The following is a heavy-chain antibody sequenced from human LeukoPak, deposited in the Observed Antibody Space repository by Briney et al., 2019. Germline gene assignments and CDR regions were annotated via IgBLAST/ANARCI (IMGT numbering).Heavy chain of an antibody. CDR1: GFPFSSYW. J-gene: IGHJ4*02. D-gene: IGHD5-24*01. V-gene: IGHV3-7*04. CDR3: TRVGYIDEGIDY. CDR2: IKQDGSKK. Sequence: PGGSLRLSCVASGFPFSSYWMTWVRQAPGKGLEWVANIKQDGSKKSYVDSVKGRFTISRDNAKNSLYLQMNSLRAEDTAIYYCTRVGYIDEGIDYWGQGTLVTASS.